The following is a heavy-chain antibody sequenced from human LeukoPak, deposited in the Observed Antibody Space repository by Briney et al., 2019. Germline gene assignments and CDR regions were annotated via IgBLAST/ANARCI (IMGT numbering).Heavy chain of an antibody. J-gene: IGHJ4*02. Sequence: GGSLRLSCAASGFTFSSYWMSWVRQAPGKGLEWVANIKQDGSEKYYVDSVKGRFTISRDNAKNSLYLQMNSLRAEDTDVYYCARDLRGHYFDYWGQGTLVTVSS. CDR1: GFTFSSYW. CDR2: IKQDGSEK. V-gene: IGHV3-7*03. CDR3: ARDLRGHYFDY.